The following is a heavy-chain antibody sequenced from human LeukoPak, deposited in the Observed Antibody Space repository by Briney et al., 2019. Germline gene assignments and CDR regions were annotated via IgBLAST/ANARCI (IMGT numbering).Heavy chain of an antibody. CDR3: ARGEVTVAFGVTLLFDP. D-gene: IGHD3-3*01. V-gene: IGHV1-8*01. J-gene: IGHJ5*02. CDR2: MNPNSGNT. CDR1: GYTFTSYD. Sequence: ASVKVSCKASGYTFTSYDIHWVRQATGQGLEWMGWMNPNSGNTGYAQKFQGRVTMTRNTSISTAYMELSSLRSEDTAVYYCARGEVTVAFGVTLLFDPWGQGTLVTVSS.